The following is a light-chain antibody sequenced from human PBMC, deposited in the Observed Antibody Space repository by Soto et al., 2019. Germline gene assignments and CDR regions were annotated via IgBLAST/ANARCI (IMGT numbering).Light chain of an antibody. CDR2: GAS. CDR1: QSVSSSY. Sequence: EIVLTQSPGTLSLSPGERATLSCRASQSVSSSYLAWYQQKPGQAHRLLIYGASSRATGIPDRFSGSGSGTDFTLTISRLEPEDCAVYYCQQYGSSPHTFGQGTKLEIK. V-gene: IGKV3-20*01. J-gene: IGKJ2*01. CDR3: QQYGSSPHT.